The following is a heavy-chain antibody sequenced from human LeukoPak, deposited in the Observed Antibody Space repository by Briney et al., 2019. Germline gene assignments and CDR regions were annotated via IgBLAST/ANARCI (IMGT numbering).Heavy chain of an antibody. CDR2: IWYDGSNK. J-gene: IGHJ4*02. CDR3: AKGRPRVVPAAILDY. Sequence: PGGSLRLSCAASGFTFSSYGMHWVRQAPGKGLEWVAVIWYDGSNKYYADSVKGRFTISRDNSKNTLYLQMNSLRAEDTAVYYCAKGRPRVVPAAILDYWGQGTLVTVSS. D-gene: IGHD2-2*02. V-gene: IGHV3-30*02. CDR1: GFTFSSYG.